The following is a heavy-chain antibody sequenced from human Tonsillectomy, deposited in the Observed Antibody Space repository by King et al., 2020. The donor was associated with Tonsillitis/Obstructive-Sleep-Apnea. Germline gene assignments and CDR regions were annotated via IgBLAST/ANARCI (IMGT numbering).Heavy chain of an antibody. CDR3: ARVPILGYCSGGSCYSGFDY. Sequence: QLVQSGAEVKKPGASVKVSCKASGYTFTGYYMHWVRQAPGQGLEWMGWINPNSGGTNYAQKFQGRVTMTRDTSISTAYMELSRLRSDDTAVYYCARVPILGYCSGGSCYSGFDYWGQGTLVTVSS. D-gene: IGHD2-15*01. CDR2: INPNSGGT. V-gene: IGHV1-2*02. CDR1: GYTFTGYY. J-gene: IGHJ4*02.